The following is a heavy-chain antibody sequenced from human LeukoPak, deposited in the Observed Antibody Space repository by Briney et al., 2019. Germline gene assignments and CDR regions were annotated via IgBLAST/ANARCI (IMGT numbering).Heavy chain of an antibody. J-gene: IGHJ4*02. CDR1: GFTVSSNY. Sequence: PGGSLRLSCAASGFTVSSNYMSWVRQAPGKGLEWVSVIYSGGSTYYADSVKGRFTIPRDNSKNTLYLQMNSLRAEDTAVYYCASPITMVRGVTPSTDYWGQGTLVTVSS. D-gene: IGHD3-10*01. CDR2: IYSGGST. CDR3: ASPITMVRGVTPSTDY. V-gene: IGHV3-66*01.